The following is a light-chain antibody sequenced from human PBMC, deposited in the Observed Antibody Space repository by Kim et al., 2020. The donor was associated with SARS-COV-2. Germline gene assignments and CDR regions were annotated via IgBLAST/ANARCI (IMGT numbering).Light chain of an antibody. CDR2: GAS. CDR1: QGISNW. V-gene: IGKV1D-16*01. Sequence: SASVGDTVTIPCRESQGISNWLAWHQQKPGEAPKALIHGASSLQSGVPPRFSGSRSGTEFTLTITGLQPEDFGTYYCHHYSTYPRTFGQGTKLEI. J-gene: IGKJ2*02. CDR3: HHYSTYPRT.